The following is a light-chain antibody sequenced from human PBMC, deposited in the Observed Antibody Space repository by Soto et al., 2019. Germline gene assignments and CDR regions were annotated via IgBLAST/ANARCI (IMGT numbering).Light chain of an antibody. Sequence: QSVLTQPASVSGSPGQSITISCTGTSSDIGGCYCVSWYQHHPGKAPKLLIYQVTNRPSRVSNRFSGSKSGNTASLTISGLQADDEADYYCTSYSSSDIFYVFGTGTKVTAL. J-gene: IGLJ1*01. CDR3: TSYSSSDIFYV. CDR2: QVT. CDR1: SSDIGGCYC. V-gene: IGLV2-14*01.